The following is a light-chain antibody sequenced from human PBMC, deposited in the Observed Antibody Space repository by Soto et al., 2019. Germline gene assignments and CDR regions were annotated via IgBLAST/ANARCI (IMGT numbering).Light chain of an antibody. CDR3: GADHGSGSNFLVV. Sequence: QLVLTQPPSASASLGASVTLTRTLSSAYSNYKVDWYQQRPGKGPRFVMRVGTGGIVGSKGDGIPDRFSVLGSGLNRYLTIKNIQDEDESDYHCGADHGSGSNFLVVFGGGTKLTVL. CDR2: VGTGGIVG. J-gene: IGLJ2*01. CDR1: SAYSNYK. V-gene: IGLV9-49*01.